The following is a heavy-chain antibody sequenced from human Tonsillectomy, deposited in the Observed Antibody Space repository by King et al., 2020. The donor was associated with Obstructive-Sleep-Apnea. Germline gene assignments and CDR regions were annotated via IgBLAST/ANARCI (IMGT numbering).Heavy chain of an antibody. CDR2: ISTYNGNT. J-gene: IGHJ4*02. CDR3: ARRGSYGY. Sequence: VQLVESGAEVKKPGASVKVSCKASGYTFTSYDMNWVRQAPGQGLEWVGWISTYNGNTKYAQTLQGRVTMTTDTSTSTAYMELRSLRSDDTAVYYCARRGSYGYWGQGTLVTVSS. CDR1: GYTFTSYD. D-gene: IGHD1-26*01. V-gene: IGHV1-18*04.